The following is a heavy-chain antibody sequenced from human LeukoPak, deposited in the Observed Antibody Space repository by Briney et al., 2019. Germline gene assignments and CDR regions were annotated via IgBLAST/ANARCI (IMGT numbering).Heavy chain of an antibody. Sequence: ASVKVSCKASGGTFSSHAISWVQQAPGQGLEWMGRIIPFIALANYAQKFQGRVTITADKSTGTAYMELSSLRSEDTAVYYCARTLGYCSSTTCSSPFDYWGQGTLVTVSS. CDR2: IIPFIALA. J-gene: IGHJ4*02. CDR3: ARTLGYCSSTTCSSPFDY. V-gene: IGHV1-69*04. CDR1: GGTFSSHA. D-gene: IGHD2-2*01.